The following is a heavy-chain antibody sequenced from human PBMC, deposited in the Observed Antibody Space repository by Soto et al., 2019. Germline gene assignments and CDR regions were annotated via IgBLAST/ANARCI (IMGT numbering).Heavy chain of an antibody. J-gene: IGHJ4*02. V-gene: IGHV3-21*01. CDR2: ISSSSRYI. CDR1: WGNFIDHS. Sequence: GGSLRDRYGVVWGNFIDHSSNRVRQAPRKGLEWVSSISSSSRYIYYADSVKGRFTISRDNAKNSLYLQMNSLRAEHTAVYYCARVRPNLPGAALWGKGAPVPVSS. D-gene: IGHD6-6*01. CDR3: ARVRPNLPGAAL.